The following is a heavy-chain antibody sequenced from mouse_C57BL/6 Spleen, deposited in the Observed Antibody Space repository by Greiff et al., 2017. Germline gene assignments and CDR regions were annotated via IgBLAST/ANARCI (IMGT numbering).Heavy chain of an antibody. CDR2: INPNNGGT. V-gene: IGHV1-22*01. CDR1: GYTFTDYN. J-gene: IGHJ1*03. D-gene: IGHD1-1*01. CDR3: ARSDYYGPDWYFDV. Sequence: EVKLQQSGPELVKPGASVKMSCKASGYTFTDYNMHWVKQSPGKSLEWIGYINPNNGGTSYNQKFKDKATLTVNKSSSTAYMERLSLTSEDSAVYYGARSDYYGPDWYFDVWGTGTTVTVSS.